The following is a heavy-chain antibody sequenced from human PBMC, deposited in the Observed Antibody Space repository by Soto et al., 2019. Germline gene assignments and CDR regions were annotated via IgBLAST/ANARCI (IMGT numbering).Heavy chain of an antibody. CDR2: MFHSGGA. CDR1: DGSISTYDW. J-gene: IGHJ4*02. Sequence: SETLSLTCVVSDGSISTYDWWTWVRPPPGKGLEWIGKMFHSGGADYSPSLKSRVTISADSSKNHFSLRLTAVTAADTAVYYCATGNVDSMLEYWGEGTQVNVSP. CDR3: ATGNVDSMLEY. V-gene: IGHV4-4*02. D-gene: IGHD3-3*01.